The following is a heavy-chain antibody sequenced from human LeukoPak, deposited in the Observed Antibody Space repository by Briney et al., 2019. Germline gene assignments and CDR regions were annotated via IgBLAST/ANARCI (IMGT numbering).Heavy chain of an antibody. J-gene: IGHJ6*02. CDR2: INAGNGNT. CDR1: GYTFTSYA. V-gene: IGHV1-3*01. CDR3: ARGDQYYDILTGYYTLDYYYGMDV. Sequence: ASVKVSCKASGYTFTSYAMHWVRQAPGQRLEWMGWINAGNGNTKYSQKFQGRVTITRDTSASTAYMELSSLRSEDTAVYYCARGDQYYDILTGYYTLDYYYGMDVWGQGTTVTVSS. D-gene: IGHD3-9*01.